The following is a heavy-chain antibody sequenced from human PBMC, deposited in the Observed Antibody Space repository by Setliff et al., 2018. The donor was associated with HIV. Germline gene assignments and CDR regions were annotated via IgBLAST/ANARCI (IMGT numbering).Heavy chain of an antibody. CDR3: ARNTRAGDFDY. CDR1: GASIRGHY. J-gene: IGHJ4*02. Sequence: ASETLSLTCSVSGASIRGHYWSWIRQSPGKGLEWIGNIYYSGNTNYNPSFKSRVTISVDTSKNQFSLRLTSVTAADTAVYYCARNTRAGDFDYWGQGTLVTVSS. CDR2: IYYSGNT. D-gene: IGHD3-10*01. V-gene: IGHV4-59*08.